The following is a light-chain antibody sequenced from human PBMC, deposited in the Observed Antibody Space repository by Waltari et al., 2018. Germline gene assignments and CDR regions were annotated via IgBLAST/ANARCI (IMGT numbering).Light chain of an antibody. CDR2: GAS. V-gene: IGKV3-20*01. CDR3: QQYGSSPWT. J-gene: IGKJ1*01. Sequence: EIVLTQSPGTLSLSPGERAPLPCRASQSVSISYLAWYQQTPGQAPRVLIHGASNRATGIPDRFSGSGSGTDFTLTISRLEPEDFAVYYCQQYGSSPWTFGQGTKVEIK. CDR1: QSVSISY.